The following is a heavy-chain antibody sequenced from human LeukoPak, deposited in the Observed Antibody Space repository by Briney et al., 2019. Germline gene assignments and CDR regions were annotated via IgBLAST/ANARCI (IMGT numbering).Heavy chain of an antibody. J-gene: IGHJ3*02. Sequence: SQTLSLTCTVSGDSIGSGDYYWSWIRQPAGKGLEWIGRISSSGSTNYNPSLKSRVTISVDTSKNQFSLKLSSVTAADTAVYFCARGSYSYDSSGAFDIWGQGTMVTVSS. CDR1: GDSIGSGDYY. CDR2: ISSSGST. V-gene: IGHV4-61*02. D-gene: IGHD3-22*01. CDR3: ARGSYSYDSSGAFDI.